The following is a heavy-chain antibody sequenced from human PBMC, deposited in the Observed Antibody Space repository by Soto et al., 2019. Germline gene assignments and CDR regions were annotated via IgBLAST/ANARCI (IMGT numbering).Heavy chain of an antibody. Sequence: VLLNGARKSAVYAFSRYVSSWVRQTTGQGLEWMGWINPNSGNTGYAQKFQGRVTMTRNTSISTAYMELSSLRSEDTAVYYCARAVHYYYDSSGYYYGVFYFDYWGQGTLVTSPQ. CDR2: INPNSGNT. V-gene: IGHV1-8*01. D-gene: IGHD3-22*01. CDR1: VYAFSRYV. CDR3: ARAVHYYYDSSGYYYGVFYFDY. J-gene: IGHJ4*02.